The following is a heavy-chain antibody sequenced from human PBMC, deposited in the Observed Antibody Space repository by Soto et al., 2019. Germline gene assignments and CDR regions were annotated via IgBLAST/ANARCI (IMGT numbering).Heavy chain of an antibody. CDR3: VRESAHTGWFAP. CDR1: GYTFTSYY. Sequence: ASVKVSCKASGYTFTSYYIHWVRQAPGQGLEWMGVINPSGGSTSYAQNFQGRVTMTRDTSTSTVYMELSSLRSEDTAVYYCVRESAHTGWFAPWGQGSLDTGSS. CDR2: INPSGGST. V-gene: IGHV1-46*03. J-gene: IGHJ5*02.